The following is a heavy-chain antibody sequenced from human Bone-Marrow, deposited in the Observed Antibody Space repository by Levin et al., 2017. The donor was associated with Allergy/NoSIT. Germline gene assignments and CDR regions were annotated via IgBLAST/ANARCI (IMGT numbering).Heavy chain of an antibody. CDR1: GFTFSTSW. V-gene: IGHV3-74*01. J-gene: IGHJ4*02. Sequence: GESLKISCAASGFTFSTSWMHWVRHSPGNGLVWVSRIKTDGSYTTYADSVKGRFTISRDNAKNTLYLQMDSLRTEDTAVYYCATGDSGYFGYWGQGTLVTVSS. D-gene: IGHD3-16*01. CDR3: ATGDSGYFGY. CDR2: IKTDGSYT.